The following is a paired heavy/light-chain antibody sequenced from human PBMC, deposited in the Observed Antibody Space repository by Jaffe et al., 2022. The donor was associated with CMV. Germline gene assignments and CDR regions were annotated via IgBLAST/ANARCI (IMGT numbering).Heavy chain of an antibody. J-gene: IGHJ6*03. CDR2: IKQDGSEK. D-gene: IGHD2-15*01. CDR3: ARRYCSGGSCYDYYYYYYMDV. V-gene: IGHV3-7*03. CDR1: GFTFSSYW. Sequence: EVQLVESGGGLVQPGGSLRLSCAASGFTFSSYWMSWVRQAPGKGLEWVANIKQDGSEKYYVDSVKGRFTISRDNAKNSLYLQMNSLRAEDTAVYYCARRYCSGGSCYDYYYYYYMDVWGKGTTVTVSS.
Light chain of an antibody. J-gene: IGKJ4*01. CDR3: QQYYSYPLT. V-gene: IGKV1-8*01. Sequence: AIRITQSPSSLSASTGDRVTITCRASQGISSYLAWYQQKPGKAPKLLIYAASTLQSGVPSRFSGSGSGTDFTLTISCLQSEDFATYYCQQYYSYPLTFGGGTKVEIK. CDR2: AAS. CDR1: QGISSY.